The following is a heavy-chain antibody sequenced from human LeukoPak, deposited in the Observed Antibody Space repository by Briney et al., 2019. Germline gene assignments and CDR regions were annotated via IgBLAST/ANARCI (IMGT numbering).Heavy chain of an antibody. V-gene: IGHV3-64D*09. J-gene: IGHJ4*02. CDR1: GFTFSSYG. D-gene: IGHD6-13*01. CDR2: ISSNGGST. CDR3: VKDRRYSSNWYYFDY. Sequence: GGSLRLSCSASGFTFSSYGMHWVRQAPGKGLEYVSAISSNGGSTYYADSVKGRFTISRDNSKNTLYLQMSSLRAEDTAAYYCVKDRRYSSNWYYFDYWGQGTLVIVSS.